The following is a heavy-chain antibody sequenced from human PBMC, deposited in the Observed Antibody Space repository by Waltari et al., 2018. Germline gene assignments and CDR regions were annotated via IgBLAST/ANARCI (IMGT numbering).Heavy chain of an antibody. V-gene: IGHV1-69*05. CDR1: GRSLRGYT. J-gene: IGHJ4*02. CDR2: IIPIFGTP. D-gene: IGHD6-19*01. CDR3: TRGYRFDSSGRYYFDY. Sequence: QVRLVQSGAEVRKPGSSVRVSGETSGRSLRGYTCSWVRQAPGKGFAWMGVIIPIFGTPTYAQKFQGRLTITTGDNMRIAYMELGGLTSQDTAIYFCTRGYRFDSSGRYYFDYWGQGTQVTVSS.